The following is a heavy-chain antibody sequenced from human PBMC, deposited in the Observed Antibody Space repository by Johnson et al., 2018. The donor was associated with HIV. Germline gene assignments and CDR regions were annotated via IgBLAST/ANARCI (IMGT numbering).Heavy chain of an antibody. CDR2: IYSGGST. Sequence: VQLVESGGGLVKPGGSLRLSCAASGFTFSDYYMSWIRQAPGKGLEWVSVIYSGGSTYYADSVKGRFTISRDNSKNTLDLQMNSLRAEDTAVYYCANLAGSDAFDIWGQGTMVTVSS. CDR1: GFTFSDYY. D-gene: IGHD3-10*01. V-gene: IGHV3-66*01. CDR3: ANLAGSDAFDI. J-gene: IGHJ3*02.